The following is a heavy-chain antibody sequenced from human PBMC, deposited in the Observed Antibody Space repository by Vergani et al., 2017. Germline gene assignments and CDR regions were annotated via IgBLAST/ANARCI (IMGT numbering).Heavy chain of an antibody. CDR1: GFTFSDYY. J-gene: IGHJ4*02. V-gene: IGHV3-11*01. CDR3: ARRRKEYSSSSSYRYFDY. Sequence: QVQLVESGGGLVKPGGSLRLSCAASGFTFSDYYMSWIRQAPGKGLEWVSYISSSGSTIYYAVSVKGRFTISRDNAKNSLYLQMNSLRAEDTAVYYCARRRKEYSSSSSYRYFDYRGQGTLVTVSS. CDR2: ISSSGSTI. D-gene: IGHD6-6*01.